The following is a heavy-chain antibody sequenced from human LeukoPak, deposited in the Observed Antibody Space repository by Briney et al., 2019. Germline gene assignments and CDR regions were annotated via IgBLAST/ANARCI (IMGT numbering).Heavy chain of an antibody. CDR2: VYPDDSGT. V-gene: IGHV5-51*01. CDR1: GYSFTRYW. Sequence: GEPLKISCKTSGYSFTRYWIAWVRQTPGKGLEWMGIVYPDDSGTRYSPAFQGQVTISADKSITTAYLHWSSLKASDTAVYYCARPSGTYLPFDYWGQGTLVTVSS. J-gene: IGHJ4*02. CDR3: ARPSGTYLPFDY. D-gene: IGHD1-26*01.